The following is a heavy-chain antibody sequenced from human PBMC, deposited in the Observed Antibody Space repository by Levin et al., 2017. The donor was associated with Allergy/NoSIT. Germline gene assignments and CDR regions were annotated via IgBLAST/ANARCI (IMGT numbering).Heavy chain of an antibody. Sequence: SGPTLVKPTQTLTLTCTFSGFSLSTSGVGVGWIRQPPGKALEWLALIYWDDDKRYSPSLKSRLTITKDTSKNQVVLTMTNMDPVDTATYYCAHYYHDIVATQAFGWGQGTLVTVSS. J-gene: IGHJ4*02. CDR2: IYWDDDK. V-gene: IGHV2-5*02. CDR1: GFSLSTSGVG. D-gene: IGHD5-12*01. CDR3: AHYYHDIVATQAFG.